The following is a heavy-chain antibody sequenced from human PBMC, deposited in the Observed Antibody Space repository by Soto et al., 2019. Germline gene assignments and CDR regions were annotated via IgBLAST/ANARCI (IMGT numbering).Heavy chain of an antibody. V-gene: IGHV3-23*01. CDR3: AKSRYFDWLGQIDY. D-gene: IGHD3-9*01. CDR2: ISGSGGST. CDR1: GFTFSSYA. Sequence: EVQLLESGGGLVQPGGSLRLSCAASGFTFSSYAMSWVRQAPGKGLEWVSAISGSGGSTYYADSVKGRFTISRDNSKNTLYLQMNSLRAEDTAVCYCAKSRYFDWLGQIDYWGQGTLVTVSS. J-gene: IGHJ4*02.